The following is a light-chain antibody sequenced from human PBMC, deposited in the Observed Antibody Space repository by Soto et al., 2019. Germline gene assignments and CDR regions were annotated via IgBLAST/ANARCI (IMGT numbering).Light chain of an antibody. V-gene: IGKV1-39*01. J-gene: IGKJ4*01. CDR3: QQSFNTPPLT. Sequence: DIQMTQSPSSLSVSVGDRVTITCRASQSINTFLNWYQQKPGKAPNLLIYAASSLQSGVPSRFSGSGSGTDFTLTISSLQPEDFATYYCQQSFNTPPLTFGGGTKVDTK. CDR2: AAS. CDR1: QSINTF.